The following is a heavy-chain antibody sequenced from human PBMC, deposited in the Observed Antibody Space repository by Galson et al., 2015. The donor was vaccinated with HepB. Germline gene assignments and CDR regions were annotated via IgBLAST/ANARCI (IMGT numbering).Heavy chain of an antibody. J-gene: IGHJ4*02. CDR2: IYYSGST. CDR1: GGSISSSSYY. D-gene: IGHD4-17*01. V-gene: IGHV4-39*01. Sequence: ETLSLTCTVSGGSISSSSYYWGWIRQPPGKGLEWIGSIYYSGSTYYNPSLKSRVTISVDTSKNQFSLKLSSVTAADTAVYYCARQAAVTTGNFDYWGQGTLVTVSS. CDR3: ARQAAVTTGNFDY.